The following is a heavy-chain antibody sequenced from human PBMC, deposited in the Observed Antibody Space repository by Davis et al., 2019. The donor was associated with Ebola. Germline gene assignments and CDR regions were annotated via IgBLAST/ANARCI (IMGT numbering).Heavy chain of an antibody. Sequence: GESLKISCAASGFTFSSYGMHWVRQAPGKGLEWVAVISYDGSNKYYADSVKGRFTISRDNSKNTLYLQMNSLRAEDTAVYYCAREVQGTNEFDYWGQGTLVTVSS. J-gene: IGHJ4*02. CDR1: GFTFSSYG. CDR3: AREVQGTNEFDY. D-gene: IGHD2-8*01. V-gene: IGHV3-30*03. CDR2: ISYDGSNK.